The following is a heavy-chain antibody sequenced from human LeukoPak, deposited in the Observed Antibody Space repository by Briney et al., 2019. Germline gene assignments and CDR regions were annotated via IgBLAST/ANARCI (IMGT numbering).Heavy chain of an antibody. CDR2: IKQDGSEK. J-gene: IGHJ4*02. D-gene: IGHD2-2*01. CDR1: GFTFSSYW. Sequence: GGSLRLSCAASGFTFSSYWMSWVRQAPGKGVGVVANIKQDGSEKYYVDSVKGRFTISRDNAKNSLYLQMNSLRAEDTAVYYCARARRPAAAFDYWGQGTLVTVSS. V-gene: IGHV3-7*01. CDR3: ARARRPAAAFDY.